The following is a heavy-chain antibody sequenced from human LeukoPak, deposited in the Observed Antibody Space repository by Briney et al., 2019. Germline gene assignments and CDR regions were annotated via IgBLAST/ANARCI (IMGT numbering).Heavy chain of an antibody. J-gene: IGHJ2*01. Sequence: GESLQISCEGSGSIFTSYWIGWGRQLPGKGLGWMGIIYPGDSDTRYSPSFQGQVTISADKSISTAYLQWSSLKASDTAMYYCARQTGDPWYFDLWGRGTLVTVSS. CDR3: ARQTGDPWYFDL. D-gene: IGHD7-27*01. CDR2: IYPGDSDT. V-gene: IGHV5-51*01. CDR1: GSIFTSYW.